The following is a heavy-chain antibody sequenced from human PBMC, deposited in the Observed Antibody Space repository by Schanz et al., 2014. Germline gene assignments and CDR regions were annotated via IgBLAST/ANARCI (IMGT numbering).Heavy chain of an antibody. D-gene: IGHD4-17*01. Sequence: QVQLVESGGGVVQPGRSLRLSCAASGFTFSRYGMHWVRQAPGKGLEWVAATRYDGNNKYYVDSVKGRFTISRDNSKNTLYLQVNSLRAEDTAVYYCVIDLGGDQTDYWGQGTLVTVSS. CDR3: VIDLGGDQTDY. CDR2: TRYDGNNK. V-gene: IGHV3-33*01. CDR1: GFTFSRYG. J-gene: IGHJ4*02.